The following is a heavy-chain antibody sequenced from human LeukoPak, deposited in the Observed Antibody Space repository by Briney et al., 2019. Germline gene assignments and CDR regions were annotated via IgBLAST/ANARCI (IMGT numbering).Heavy chain of an antibody. J-gene: IGHJ6*03. CDR2: ISSSSSTI. D-gene: IGHD6-13*01. CDR1: GFIFSSYS. V-gene: IGHV3-48*01. Sequence: PGGTLRLSCAASGFIFSSYSMNWVRQAPGKGLERVSYISSSSSTIYYADSVKRRFTISRNNAKNSLYLQMNSLRAEDTAVYYCARDRIEQQRTLGRSTSYYNYYYMDVWGKGTTVTVSS. CDR3: ARDRIEQQRTLGRSTSYYNYYYMDV.